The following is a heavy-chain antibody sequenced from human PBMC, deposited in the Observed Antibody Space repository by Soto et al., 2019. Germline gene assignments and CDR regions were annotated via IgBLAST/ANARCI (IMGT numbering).Heavy chain of an antibody. CDR2: ISTDGVKT. V-gene: IGHV3-23*01. CDR1: GFTFNNYA. D-gene: IGHD1-26*01. Sequence: GGSLRLSCAASGFTFNNYAMSWVRQAPGKGLEWVSAISTDGVKTLYAESVKGRFTISRDNVKNTVYLEMNNLRVDDTAVYYCARDKTQGAGWFDPWGRGTLVTVSS. J-gene: IGHJ5*02. CDR3: ARDKTQGAGWFDP.